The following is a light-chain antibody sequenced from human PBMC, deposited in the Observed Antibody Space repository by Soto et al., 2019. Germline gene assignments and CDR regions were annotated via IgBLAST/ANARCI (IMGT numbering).Light chain of an antibody. J-gene: IGLJ1*01. V-gene: IGLV2-14*01. Sequence: QSVLTQPASVSGSPGQSVAISCTGTSSDVGAYNYISWYQQHPGKAPKLLLSEVSNRPSGVSDRFYGSKSGNTASLTISGLQAEDEADYYCSSLTTSLTYVFGTGTKVTVL. CDR3: SSLTTSLTYV. CDR2: EVS. CDR1: SSDVGAYNY.